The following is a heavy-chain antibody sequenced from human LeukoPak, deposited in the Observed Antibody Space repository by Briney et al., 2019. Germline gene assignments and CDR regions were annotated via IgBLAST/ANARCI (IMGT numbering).Heavy chain of an antibody. D-gene: IGHD5-24*01. CDR2: IIPIFGTA. J-gene: IGHJ4*02. Sequence: GASVKVSCKASGGTFSSYAISWVRQAPGQGLEWMGGIIPIFGTANYAQKFQGRVTITADKSTSTAYMELSSLRSEDTAVYYCARVKRWLQFYYFDYWGQGTLVTVSS. V-gene: IGHV1-69*06. CDR1: GGTFSSYA. CDR3: ARVKRWLQFYYFDY.